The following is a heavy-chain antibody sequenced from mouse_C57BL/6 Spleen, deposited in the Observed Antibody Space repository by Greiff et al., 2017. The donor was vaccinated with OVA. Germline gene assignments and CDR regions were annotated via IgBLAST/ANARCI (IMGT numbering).Heavy chain of an antibody. CDR1: GYAFSSSW. V-gene: IGHV1-82*01. Sequence: VQLQQSGPELVKPGASVKISCKASGYAFSSSWMNWVKQRPGKGLEWIGRIYPGDGDTNYNGKFKGKATLTADESSSTAYMQLSSLTSEDSAVYFCARRGGYYLDYWGQGTTLTVSS. CDR3: ARRGGYYLDY. J-gene: IGHJ2*01. D-gene: IGHD1-1*02. CDR2: IYPGDGDT.